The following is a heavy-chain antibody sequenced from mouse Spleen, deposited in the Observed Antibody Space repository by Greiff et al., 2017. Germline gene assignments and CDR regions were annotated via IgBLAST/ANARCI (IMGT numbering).Heavy chain of an antibody. D-gene: IGHD3-1*01. CDR3: ARSRAGVYYFDY. CDR1: GYAFSSYW. CDR2: IYPGDGDT. Sequence: QVQLQQSGAELVKPGASVKISCKSSGYAFSSYWMNWVKQRPGKGLEWIGQIYPGDGDTNYNGKFKGKATLTADKSSSTAYMQLSSLTSEDSAVYFCARSRAGVYYFDYWGQGTTLTVSS. V-gene: IGHV1-80*01. J-gene: IGHJ2*01.